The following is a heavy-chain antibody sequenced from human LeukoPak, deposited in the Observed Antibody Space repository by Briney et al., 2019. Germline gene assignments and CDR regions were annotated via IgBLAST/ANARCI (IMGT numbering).Heavy chain of an antibody. V-gene: IGHV3-30-3*01. Sequence: GRSLRLSCAASGFTFSSYAMHWVRQAPGKGLEWVAVISYDGSNKYYADSVKGRFTISRDNSKNTLYLQMNSLRAEDTAVYYCARVAGSSYYYYGMDVWGQGTTVTVSS. CDR2: ISYDGSNK. CDR1: GFTFSSYA. CDR3: ARVAGSSYYYYGMDV. J-gene: IGHJ6*02.